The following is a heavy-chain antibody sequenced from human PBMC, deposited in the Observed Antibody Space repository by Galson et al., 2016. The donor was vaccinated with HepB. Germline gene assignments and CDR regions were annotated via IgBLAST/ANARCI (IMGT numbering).Heavy chain of an antibody. D-gene: IGHD6-19*01. J-gene: IGHJ4*02. CDR2: SSTNTGNT. CDR1: GYTFNHYV. V-gene: IGHV1-18*01. Sequence: SVKVSCKASGYTFNHYVITWVRQAPGQGLEWLGWSSTNTGNTPHAQSLLGRVTMTADTSTNTAYMELRSLRSDDTAVYYCARGSKTAGVDWGQGTLVTVSP. CDR3: ARGSKTAGVD.